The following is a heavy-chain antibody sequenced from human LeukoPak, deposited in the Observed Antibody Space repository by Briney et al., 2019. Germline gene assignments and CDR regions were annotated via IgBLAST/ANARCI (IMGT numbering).Heavy chain of an antibody. D-gene: IGHD3-22*01. CDR1: GFTVSSSY. CDR2: TYSDGTT. CDR3: ARVGSSGYPIDY. V-gene: IGHV3-53*01. J-gene: IGHJ4*02. Sequence: GGSLRLSCAASGFTVSSSYMNWVRQAPGKGPEGVSLTYSDGTTYYADSVKGRFTVSRDNSKNTLYLQMNSLRAEDTAVYYCARVGSSGYPIDYWGQGTLVTVSS.